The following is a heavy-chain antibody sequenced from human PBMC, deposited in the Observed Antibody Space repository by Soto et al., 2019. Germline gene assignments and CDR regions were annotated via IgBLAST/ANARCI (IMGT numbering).Heavy chain of an antibody. CDR2: IYWDDDK. CDR3: AHIVVAGLGYYFDY. V-gene: IGHV2-5*02. J-gene: IGHJ4*02. CDR1: GFPLSSTRMA. D-gene: IGHD6-19*01. Sequence: QITLKESGPTLVKPTQTLTLTCTFSGFPLSSTRMAVGWIRQPPGKALEWLALIYWDDDKRYSPFLKSKLTIPQDSTKTQGVLTMPNMDPVDTARYYCAHIVVAGLGYYFDYWGQGTLVTVSS.